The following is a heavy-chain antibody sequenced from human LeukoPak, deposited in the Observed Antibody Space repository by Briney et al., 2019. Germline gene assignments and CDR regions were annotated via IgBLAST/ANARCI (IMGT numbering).Heavy chain of an antibody. V-gene: IGHV1-2*04. J-gene: IGHJ4*02. D-gene: IGHD3-22*01. CDR3: ARAGGYYYDSSGYYPGLEPDY. Sequence: ASVMVSCKASGYTFTGYYMHWVRQAPGQGLEWMGRINPNSGGTNYAQKFQGWVTMTRDTSISTAYMELSRLRSDDTAVYYCARAGGYYYDSSGYYPGLEPDYWGQGTLVTVSS. CDR1: GYTFTGYY. CDR2: INPNSGGT.